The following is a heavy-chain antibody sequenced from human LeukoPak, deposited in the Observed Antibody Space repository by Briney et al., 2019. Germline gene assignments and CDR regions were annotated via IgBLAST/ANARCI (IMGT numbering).Heavy chain of an antibody. J-gene: IGHJ5*02. V-gene: IGHV3-23*01. CDR2: ISGSGGST. Sequence: GGSLRLSCAACGFTFSSYAMSWVRQAPGKGLEWVSAISGSGGSTYYADSVKGRFTISRDNSKNTLYLQMNSLRAEDTAVYYCAKDREHIVVVTAIGFDPWGQGTLVTVSS. CDR3: AKDREHIVVVTAIGFDP. D-gene: IGHD2-21*02. CDR1: GFTFSSYA.